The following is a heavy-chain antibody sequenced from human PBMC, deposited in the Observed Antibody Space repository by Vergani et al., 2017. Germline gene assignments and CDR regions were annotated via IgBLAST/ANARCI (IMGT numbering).Heavy chain of an antibody. CDR2: IYYSGST. V-gene: IGHV4-59*01. CDR1: GRSISSYY. CDR3: ARAGYYDSSGYSYFDY. Sequence: QVQLQESGPGLVKPSETLSLTCTVSGRSISSYYWSWIRQPPGKGLEWIGYIYYSGSTNYNPSLKSRVTISVDTSKNQFSLKLSSVTAADTAVYYCARAGYYDSSGYSYFDYWGQGTLVTVSS. D-gene: IGHD3-22*01. J-gene: IGHJ4*02.